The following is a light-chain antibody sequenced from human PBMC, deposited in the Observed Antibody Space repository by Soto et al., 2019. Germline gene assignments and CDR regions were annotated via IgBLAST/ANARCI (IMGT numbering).Light chain of an antibody. V-gene: IGKV3-20*01. Sequence: EVVLTQSPGTLSLSPVERATLSCRASQSVFSNYLAWYQQKPGQAPRLLIYGASSRATGVPDRFSGSGSGTDFTLTISRLEPEDFAMYHCQQYGRSWTFGQGTKVDI. CDR3: QQYGRSWT. CDR1: QSVFSNY. CDR2: GAS. J-gene: IGKJ1*01.